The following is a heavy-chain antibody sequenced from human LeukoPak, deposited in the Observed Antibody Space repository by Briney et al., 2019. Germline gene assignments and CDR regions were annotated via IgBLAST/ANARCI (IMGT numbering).Heavy chain of an antibody. D-gene: IGHD2-8*01. V-gene: IGHV4-4*02. CDR2: IYYSGST. J-gene: IGHJ4*02. CDR1: GGSISSSNW. CDR3: ARLGYCTNGVCYHFDY. Sequence: PSGTLSLTCAVSGGSISSSNWWSWVRQPPGKGLEWIGSIYYSGSTYYNPSLKSRVTISVDTSKNQFSLKLSSVTAADTAVYYCARLGYCTNGVCYHFDYWGQGTLVTVSS.